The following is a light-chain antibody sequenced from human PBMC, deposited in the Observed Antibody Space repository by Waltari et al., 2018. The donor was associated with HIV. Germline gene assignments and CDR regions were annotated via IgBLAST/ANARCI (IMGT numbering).Light chain of an antibody. CDR2: RNN. CDR1: SSNIGSNY. CDR3: AAWDDSLSGWV. V-gene: IGLV1-47*01. J-gene: IGLJ3*02. Sequence: QSVLTQPPSASGTPGQRVTISSSGSSSNIGSNYVYWYQQLPGTAPKLLIYRNNQRPSGVPDRFSGSKSGTSASLAISGLRSEDEADYYCAAWDDSLSGWVFGGGTKLTVL.